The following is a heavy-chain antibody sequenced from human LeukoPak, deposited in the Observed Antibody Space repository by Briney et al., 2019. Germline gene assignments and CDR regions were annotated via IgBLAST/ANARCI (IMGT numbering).Heavy chain of an antibody. Sequence: GGSLRLSCAASGFTFSSYWMHWVRQAPGKGLVWVSRINSDGSGTSYADSVKGRFTISRDNPRNTLYLQMNSLRAEDTAVYYCAKDETGFLNYFHYWGQGALVTVSS. CDR2: INSDGSGT. J-gene: IGHJ4*02. D-gene: IGHD3-3*01. V-gene: IGHV3-74*01. CDR3: AKDETGFLNYFHY. CDR1: GFTFSSYW.